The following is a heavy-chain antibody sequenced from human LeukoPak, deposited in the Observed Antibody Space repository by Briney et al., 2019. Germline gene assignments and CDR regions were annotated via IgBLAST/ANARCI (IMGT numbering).Heavy chain of an antibody. D-gene: IGHD4-17*01. J-gene: IGHJ6*04. Sequence: ASVKVSCKASGYTFTGYYMHWVRQAPGQGLEWMGWINPNSGGTNYAQKFQSWVTMTRDTSISTAYMELSRLRSDDTAVYYCARGSAVSTDVYYYYGMDIWGKGTTVTVSS. V-gene: IGHV1-2*04. CDR3: ARGSAVSTDVYYYYGMDI. CDR1: GYTFTGYY. CDR2: INPNSGGT.